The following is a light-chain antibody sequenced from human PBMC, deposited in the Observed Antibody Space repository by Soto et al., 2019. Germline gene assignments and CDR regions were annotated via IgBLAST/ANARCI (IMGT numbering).Light chain of an antibody. J-gene: IGKJ4*01. CDR3: QYRGIWPPGPP. CDR2: DAS. CDR1: QSINNY. Sequence: EIVLTQSPVTLSLSPGERATLSCRASQSINNYLAWYQQKPGQPPRLLIYDASNRATAIPVRFSGSGSGTEFPLTVSSREPEDSAVYYCQYRGIWPPGPPFGGGTKVEIK. V-gene: IGKV3-11*01.